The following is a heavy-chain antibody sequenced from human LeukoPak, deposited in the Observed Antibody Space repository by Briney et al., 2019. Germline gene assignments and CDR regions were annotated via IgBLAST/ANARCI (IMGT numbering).Heavy chain of an antibody. D-gene: IGHD5-18*01. CDR2: ISAYNGNT. J-gene: IGHJ4*02. CDR1: GYTFTSYG. V-gene: IGHV1-18*01. Sequence: GASVKVSCKASGYTFTSYGISWVRQAPGQGLEWMGWISAYNGNTNYAQKLQGRVTMTTDTSTSTAYIELRSLRSDDTAVYYCARAYSYGTLTLDYRGQGTLVTVSS. CDR3: ARAYSYGTLTLDY.